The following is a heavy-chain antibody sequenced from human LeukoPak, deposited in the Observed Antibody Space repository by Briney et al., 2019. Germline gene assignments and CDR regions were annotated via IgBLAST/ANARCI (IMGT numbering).Heavy chain of an antibody. J-gene: IGHJ6*02. CDR2: ISGSGGST. CDR1: GFTFSSYA. CDR3: AKEGNQLLFFDYYYYGMDV. D-gene: IGHD2-2*01. V-gene: IGHV3-23*01. Sequence: AGGSLRLSCAASGFTFSSYAMSWVRQAPGKGLEWVSAISGSGGSTYYADSVKGRFTISRDNSKNTLYLQMNSLRAEDTAVYYCAKEGNQLLFFDYYYYGMDVWGQGTTVTVSS.